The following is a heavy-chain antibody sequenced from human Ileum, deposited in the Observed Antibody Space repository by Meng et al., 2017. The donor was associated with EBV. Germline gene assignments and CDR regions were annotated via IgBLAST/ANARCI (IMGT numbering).Heavy chain of an antibody. D-gene: IGHD3-16*01. CDR1: GYTFINHD. CDR2: MNSNSGNT. Sequence: GLRVQSGAEVKKPGASVKVSCKASGYTFINHDIDWFRQAPGQGLEWMGWMNSNSGNTGYGQKFQDRVTMTRNTSISTAYMELSSLTSEDTALYYCARGSGAGGRDWFDPWGQGTLVTVSS. J-gene: IGHJ5*02. V-gene: IGHV1-8*02. CDR3: ARGSGAGGRDWFDP.